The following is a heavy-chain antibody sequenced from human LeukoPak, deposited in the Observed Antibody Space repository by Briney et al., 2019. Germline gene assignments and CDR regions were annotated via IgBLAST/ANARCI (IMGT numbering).Heavy chain of an antibody. Sequence: PSETLSLTCTVSGGSISSGDYYGSWIRQPPGKGLEWIGYIYYSGSTYYNPSLKSRVTISVDTSKNQFSLKLSSVTAADTAVYYCARVNSSGWYAFKGGFDYWGQGTLVTVSS. CDR2: IYYSGST. J-gene: IGHJ4*02. V-gene: IGHV4-30-4*08. CDR3: ARVNSSGWYAFKGGFDY. D-gene: IGHD6-19*01. CDR1: GGSISSGDYY.